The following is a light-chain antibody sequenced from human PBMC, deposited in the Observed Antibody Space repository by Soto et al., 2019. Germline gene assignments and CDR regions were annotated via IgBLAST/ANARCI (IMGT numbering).Light chain of an antibody. V-gene: IGLV2-14*03. CDR3: SSYTTSNTRQIV. CDR2: DVS. Sequence: QSVLTQPASVSGSPGQSITISCTGTSSNVGGKNYVSWYQHHPGNAPKLMIFDVSNRPSGVSNRFSGSKSGNTASLTISGLQPEDEADYYCSSYTTSNTRQIVFGTGTKVTVL. CDR1: SSNVGGKNY. J-gene: IGLJ1*01.